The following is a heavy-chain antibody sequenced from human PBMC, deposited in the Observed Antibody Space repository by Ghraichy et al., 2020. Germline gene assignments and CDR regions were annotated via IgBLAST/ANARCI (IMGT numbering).Heavy chain of an antibody. J-gene: IGHJ3*01. V-gene: IGHV3-72*01. CDR2: TTNRNNGYTI. CDR3: ARRSATSRWRAIDL. Sequence: GGSLRLSCVASGFILSDHFMDWVRQAPGKGLEWVGRTTNRNNGYTIQYVASVKGRFSISGDDSNNSLFLQMNSLRTEDTAVYYCARRSATSRWRAIDLWGQGTKVTVSS. CDR1: GFILSDHF. D-gene: IGHD2-2*01.